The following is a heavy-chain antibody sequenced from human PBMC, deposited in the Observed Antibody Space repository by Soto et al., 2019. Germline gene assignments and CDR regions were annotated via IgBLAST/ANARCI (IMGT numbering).Heavy chain of an antibody. CDR3: ARSGYSSSWYKYYFDY. J-gene: IGHJ4*02. Sequence: SETLSLTCTVSDGSSSSYYWSWIRQPPGKGLEWIGYIYYSGSTNYNPSLKSRVTISVDTSKNQFSLKLSSVTAADTAVYYCARSGYSSSWYKYYFDYWGQGTLVTVSS. V-gene: IGHV4-59*08. CDR1: DGSSSSYY. D-gene: IGHD6-13*01. CDR2: IYYSGST.